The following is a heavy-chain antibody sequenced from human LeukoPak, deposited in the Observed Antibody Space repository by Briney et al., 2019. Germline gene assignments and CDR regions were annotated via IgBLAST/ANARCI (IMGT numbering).Heavy chain of an antibody. CDR3: ARADYSSGWYYDY. J-gene: IGHJ4*02. CDR2: ISSSSSYI. Sequence: GGSLRLSCAASGFTFSSYSMNWVRQAPGKGLEWVSSISSSSSYIYYADSVKGRFTISRDNAKNSLYLQMNSLRAKDTAVYYCARADYSSGWYYDYWGQGTLVTVSS. V-gene: IGHV3-21*01. D-gene: IGHD6-19*01. CDR1: GFTFSSYS.